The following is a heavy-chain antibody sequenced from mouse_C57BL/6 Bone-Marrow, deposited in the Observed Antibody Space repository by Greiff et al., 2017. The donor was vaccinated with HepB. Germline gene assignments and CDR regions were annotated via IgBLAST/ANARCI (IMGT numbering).Heavy chain of an antibody. CDR1: GYTFTSYW. CDR3: ARGGGSSRDYAMDY. J-gene: IGHJ4*01. D-gene: IGHD1-1*01. V-gene: IGHV1-69*01. Sequence: QVQLQQPGAELVMPGASVKLSCKASGYTFTSYWMHWVKQRPGQGLEWIGEIDPSDSYTNYNQKFKGKSTVTVDKSSSTAYMQLSSLTSEDSAVYYCARGGGSSRDYAMDYWGQGTSVTVSS. CDR2: IDPSDSYT.